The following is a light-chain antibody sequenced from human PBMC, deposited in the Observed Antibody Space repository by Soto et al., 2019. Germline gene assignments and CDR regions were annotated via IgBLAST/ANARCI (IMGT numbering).Light chain of an antibody. V-gene: IGKV1-39*01. Sequence: DIQMTQSPASLSASVGDRVTITCRASQKINKDLNWYQQEPGKAPQLLIYAASTLQGGVPSRFSGSVSGTHFTLTISSLQPGDFATYFYQQSYSTPWTFGQGTKVDIK. CDR1: QKINKD. CDR3: QQSYSTPWT. J-gene: IGKJ1*01. CDR2: AAS.